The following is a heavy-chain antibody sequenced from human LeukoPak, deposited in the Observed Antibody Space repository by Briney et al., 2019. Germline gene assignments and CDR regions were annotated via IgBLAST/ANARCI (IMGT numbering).Heavy chain of an antibody. CDR3: ARDLDGAAAGTGAFDI. V-gene: IGHV1-69*04. J-gene: IGHJ3*02. D-gene: IGHD6-13*01. Sequence: ASVKVSCKASGGTFGSYTISWVRQAPGQGLEWMGRIIPILGIANYAQKFQGRVTITADKSTSTAYMELSSLRSEDTAVYYCARDLDGAAAGTGAFDIWGQGTMVTVSS. CDR1: GGTFGSYT. CDR2: IIPILGIA.